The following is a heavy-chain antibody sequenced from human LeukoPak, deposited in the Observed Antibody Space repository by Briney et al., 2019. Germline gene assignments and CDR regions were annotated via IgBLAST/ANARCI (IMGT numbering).Heavy chain of an antibody. V-gene: IGHV3-33*01. D-gene: IGHD4-17*01. CDR1: GFTFSSYG. CDR3: ARNQDYGVYNSVGAFDI. J-gene: IGHJ3*02. CDR2: IWYDGSNK. Sequence: GGSLRLSCAASGFTFSSYGMHWVRQAPGKGLEWVAVIWYDGSNKYYADSVKGRFTISRDNSKNTLYLQMNSLRAEDTAVYYCARNQDYGVYNSVGAFDIWGQGTMVAVAS.